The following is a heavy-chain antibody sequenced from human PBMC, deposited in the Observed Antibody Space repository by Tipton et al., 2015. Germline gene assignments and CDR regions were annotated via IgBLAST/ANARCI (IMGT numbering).Heavy chain of an antibody. V-gene: IGHV4-61*01. CDR2: IDYSGTK. D-gene: IGHD5-24*01. CDR3: ARDLEHGMDV. Sequence: TLSLTCTVSGGSVSSGSYYWNWIRQPPGKGLEWIGNIDYSGTKNYNPSLKSRVTISLDTSKNQFSLKLSSVTAADTAVYYCARDLEHGMDVWGQGTTVTVSS. CDR1: GGSVSSGSYY. J-gene: IGHJ6*02.